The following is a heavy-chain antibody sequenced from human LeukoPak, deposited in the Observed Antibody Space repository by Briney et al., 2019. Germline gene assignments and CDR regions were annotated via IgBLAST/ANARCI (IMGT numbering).Heavy chain of an antibody. Sequence: GGSLRLSCAASAFTFRNYGMHWVRQAPGKGLEWVSYISSSGSTIYYADSVKGRFTISRDNAKNSLYLQMNSLRAEDTAVYYCAELGITMIGGVWGKGTTVTISS. D-gene: IGHD3-10*02. CDR1: AFTFRNYG. V-gene: IGHV3-48*04. CDR2: ISSSGSTI. J-gene: IGHJ6*04. CDR3: AELGITMIGGV.